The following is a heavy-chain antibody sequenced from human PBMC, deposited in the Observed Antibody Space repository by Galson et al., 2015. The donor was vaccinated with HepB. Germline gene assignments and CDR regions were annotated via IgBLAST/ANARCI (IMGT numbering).Heavy chain of an antibody. V-gene: IGHV1-69*10. CDR3: ATDRFLEWLPSYYGMDV. CDR2: IIPFPPIA. CDR1: GGTFSNCA. J-gene: IGHJ6*02. Sequence: SVKVSCKASGGTFSNCAISWVRQAPGQGPEWMGGIIPFPPIANSAQKFQGRVTITADKSTTTAYMELSSLRSEDTAVYYCATDRFLEWLPSYYGMDVWGQGTTVTVSS. D-gene: IGHD3-3*01.